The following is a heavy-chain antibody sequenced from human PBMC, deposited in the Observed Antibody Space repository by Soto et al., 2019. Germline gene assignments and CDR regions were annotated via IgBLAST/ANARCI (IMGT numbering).Heavy chain of an antibody. CDR1: GGTFSSYA. Sequence: SVKVSCKASGGTFSSYAISWVRQAPGQGLEWMGGIIPIFGTANYAQKFQGRVTITADESTSTAYMELSSLRSEDTAMYYCARGPRSVFWSGYFNWFDPWGQGTLVTVSS. D-gene: IGHD3-3*01. V-gene: IGHV1-69*13. CDR2: IIPIFGTA. CDR3: ARGPRSVFWSGYFNWFDP. J-gene: IGHJ5*02.